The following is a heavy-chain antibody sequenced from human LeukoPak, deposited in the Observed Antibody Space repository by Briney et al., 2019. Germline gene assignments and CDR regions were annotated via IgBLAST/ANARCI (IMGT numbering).Heavy chain of an antibody. V-gene: IGHV3-74*01. CDR2: INPDGSRT. CDR1: GFTFSAYW. D-gene: IGHD2-15*01. CDR3: ATSARTYLGSSLDY. Sequence: GGSLRLSCAASGFTFSAYWMHWVRQAPGKGLVWVSRINPDGSRTTYADSVKGRFTISRDNAKNTLYLQMNSLRAEDTALYYCATSARTYLGSSLDYWGQGTLVTVSS. J-gene: IGHJ4*02.